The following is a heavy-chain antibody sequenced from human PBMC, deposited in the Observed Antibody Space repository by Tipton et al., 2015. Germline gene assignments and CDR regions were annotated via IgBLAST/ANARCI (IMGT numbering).Heavy chain of an antibody. J-gene: IGHJ4*02. CDR2: IWYDGTYT. V-gene: IGHV3-33*08. CDR1: GFTFSSYW. D-gene: IGHD3-10*01. Sequence: SLRLSCAASGFTFSSYWMSWVRQAPGKGLEWVALIWYDGTYTYYADSLKGRFTISRDNSKNTLHLQMNSLRAEDTAVYYCARAEAGVRGVIITGYYFDYWGQGTLVTVSS. CDR3: ARAEAGVRGVIITGYYFDY.